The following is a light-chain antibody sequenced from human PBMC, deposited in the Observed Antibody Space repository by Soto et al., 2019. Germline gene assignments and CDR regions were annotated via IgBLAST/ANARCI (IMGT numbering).Light chain of an antibody. CDR2: DVS. V-gene: IGLV2-11*01. CDR1: SSDVGGYNY. J-gene: IGLJ2*01. Sequence: QSALTQPRSVSGSPGQSGTISCTGTSSDVGGYNYVSWYQQHPGKAPKLMIYDVSKRPSGVRDRFSGSKSGNTASLTISALQAEDEADYYCCSYAGSYSVVFGGGTKVTVL. CDR3: CSYAGSYSVV.